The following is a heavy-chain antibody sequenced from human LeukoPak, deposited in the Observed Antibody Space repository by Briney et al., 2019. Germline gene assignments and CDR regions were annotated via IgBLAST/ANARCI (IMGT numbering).Heavy chain of an antibody. V-gene: IGHV3-7*03. CDR3: ARDGPGIAAAAPRY. CDR1: GFTFSSYW. Sequence: PGGSLRLSCAASGFTFSSYWMSWVRQAPGKGLEGVANIKQDGSEKYYVDSVQGRFTISRDNAKNSLYLQMNSLRAEDTAVYYCARDGPGIAAAAPRYWGQGTLVTVSS. J-gene: IGHJ4*02. D-gene: IGHD6-13*01. CDR2: IKQDGSEK.